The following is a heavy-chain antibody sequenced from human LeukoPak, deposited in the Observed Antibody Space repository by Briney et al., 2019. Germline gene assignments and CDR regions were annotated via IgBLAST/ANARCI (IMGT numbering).Heavy chain of an antibody. J-gene: IGHJ5*02. CDR2: IYHSGST. V-gene: IGHV4-30-2*01. Sequence: SETLSLTCAVSGGSISSGGYSWSWTRQPPGKGLEWIGYIYHSGSTYYNPSLKSRVTISVDRSKNQFSLKLSSVTAADTAVYYCARGRTDNGPNWFDAWSQGTLVTVSS. CDR3: ARGRTDNGPNWFDA. CDR1: GGSISSGGYS. D-gene: IGHD1-1*01.